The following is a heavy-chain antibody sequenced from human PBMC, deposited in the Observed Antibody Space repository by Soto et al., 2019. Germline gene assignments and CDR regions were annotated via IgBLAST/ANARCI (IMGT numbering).Heavy chain of an antibody. V-gene: IGHV1-8*01. J-gene: IGHJ4*02. CDR3: ARRPLGYCSGGSCYHTYYFDY. CDR1: GYTFTSYD. D-gene: IGHD2-15*01. CDR2: MNPNSGNT. Sequence: ASVKVSCKASGYTFTSYDINWVRQATGQGLEWIGWMNPNSGNTGYAQKFQGRVTMTRNTSISTAYMELSSLRSEDTAVYYCARRPLGYCSGGSCYHTYYFDYWGQGTLVTVSS.